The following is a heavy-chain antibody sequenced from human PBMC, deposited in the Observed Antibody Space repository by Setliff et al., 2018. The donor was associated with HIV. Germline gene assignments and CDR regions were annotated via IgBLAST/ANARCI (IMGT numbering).Heavy chain of an antibody. V-gene: IGHV3-7*05. J-gene: IGHJ4*02. CDR1: GFSFSRHY. D-gene: IGHD6-13*01. CDR2: IKQDGSDI. CDR3: AREDSSWYGSLDY. Sequence: GSLRLSCVASGFSFSRHYMTWVRQAPGKGLEWVANIKQDGSDIHYVDSVKGRFTISRDNAKNSLYLQMNSLRAEDMAIYYCAREDSSWYGSLDYWGQGTPVTVSS.